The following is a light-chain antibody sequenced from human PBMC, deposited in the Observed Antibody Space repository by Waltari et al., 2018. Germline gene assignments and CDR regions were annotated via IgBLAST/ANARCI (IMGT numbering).Light chain of an antibody. J-gene: IGKJ4*01. CDR3: QQGSVLPLT. CDR1: QSVFNY. Sequence: EIVLTQFPATLSLSAGERATLSCRACQSVFNYLAWYQQKPGQAPRLLIYDTSKRATGIPARFSGSGSGTDFTLTISNLEAEDFALYFCQQGSVLPLTFGGGTKVDIK. CDR2: DTS. V-gene: IGKV3-11*01.